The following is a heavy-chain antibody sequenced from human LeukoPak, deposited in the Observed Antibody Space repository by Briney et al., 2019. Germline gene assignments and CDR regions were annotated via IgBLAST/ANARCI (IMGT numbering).Heavy chain of an antibody. CDR1: GFTFSSYA. CDR3: ARVGYTSYYYYGMDV. D-gene: IGHD6-13*01. V-gene: IGHV3-64*01. CDR2: ISSNGGST. Sequence: GGSLRLSRAASGFTFSSYAMHWVRQAPGKGLEYVSAISSNGGSTYYANSVKGRFTISGDNSKNTLYLQMGSLRAEDMAVYYCARVGYTSYYYYGMDVWGQGTTVTVSS. J-gene: IGHJ6*02.